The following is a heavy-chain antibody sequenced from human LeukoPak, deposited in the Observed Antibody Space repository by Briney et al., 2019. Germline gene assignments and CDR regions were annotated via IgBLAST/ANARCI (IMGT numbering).Heavy chain of an antibody. CDR3: ARQSLRLAYAFDI. D-gene: IGHD3-9*01. V-gene: IGHV1-46*01. J-gene: IGHJ3*02. CDR2: INPSGGST. Sequence: ASVRVSCKASGYTFTAYYMHWVRQAPGQGLEWMGIINPSGGSTSYAQKFQGRVTMTRDTSTSTVYMELSSLRSEDTAVYYCARQSLRLAYAFDIWGQGTMVTVSS. CDR1: GYTFTAYY.